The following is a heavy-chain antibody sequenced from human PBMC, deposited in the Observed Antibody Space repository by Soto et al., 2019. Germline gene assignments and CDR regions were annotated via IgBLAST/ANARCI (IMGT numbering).Heavy chain of an antibody. CDR2: INPNSGGT. CDR3: ARGPEVTTDYDYYGMVV. J-gene: IGHJ6*02. CDR1: GYTFTGYY. Sequence: ASVKVSCKASGYTFTGYYMHWVRQAPGQGLEWMGWINPNSGGTNYAQKFQGWVTMTRDTSISTAYMELSRLRSDDTAVYYCARGPEVTTDYDYYGMVVWGQGTTVTFS. D-gene: IGHD4-17*01. V-gene: IGHV1-2*04.